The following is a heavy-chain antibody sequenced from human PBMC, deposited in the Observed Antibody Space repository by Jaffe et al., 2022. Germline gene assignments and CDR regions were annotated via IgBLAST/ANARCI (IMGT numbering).Heavy chain of an antibody. D-gene: IGHD3-10*01. V-gene: IGHV4-34*01. CDR3: ARRATMVRRFDY. Sequence: QVQLQQWGAGLLKPSETLSLTCAVYGGSFSGYYWSWIRQPPGKGLEWIGEINHSGSTNYNPSLKSRVTISVDTSKNQFSLKLSSVTAADTAVYYCARRATMVRRFDYWGQGTLVTVSS. CDR2: INHSGST. J-gene: IGHJ4*02. CDR1: GGSFSGYY.